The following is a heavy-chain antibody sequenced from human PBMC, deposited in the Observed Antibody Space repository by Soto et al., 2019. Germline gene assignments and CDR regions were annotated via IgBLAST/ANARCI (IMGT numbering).Heavy chain of an antibody. Sequence: SETLSVTSEVYGGSLSGYYWNWIRQPPGKGLEWIGEINHRGGTNYNPSLKSRVTISLDTSKNQFSLKLSSVTAADTAVYYCARVPGEYYFDYWGQGTLVTVSP. CDR1: GGSLSGYY. CDR3: ARVPGEYYFDY. CDR2: INHRGGT. J-gene: IGHJ4*02. V-gene: IGHV4-34*01. D-gene: IGHD3-10*01.